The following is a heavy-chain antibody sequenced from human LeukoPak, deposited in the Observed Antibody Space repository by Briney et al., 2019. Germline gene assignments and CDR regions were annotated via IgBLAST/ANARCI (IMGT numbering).Heavy chain of an antibody. CDR2: ISSNSKYI. J-gene: IGHJ2*01. V-gene: IGHV3-21*01. Sequence: GGSLRLSCAASGFTFSNYSMNWVRQAPGKGLEWVSSISSNSKYIYYADSVKGRFTISRDNAKNSLYLQMNSLRAEDTAVYYCARDYYDSSGYYNFDLWGRGTLVTVSS. CDR1: GFTFSNYS. CDR3: ARDYYDSSGYYNFDL. D-gene: IGHD3-22*01.